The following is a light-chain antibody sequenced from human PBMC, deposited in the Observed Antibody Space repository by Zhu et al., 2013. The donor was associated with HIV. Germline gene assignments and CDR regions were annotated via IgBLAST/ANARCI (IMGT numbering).Light chain of an antibody. CDR1: QGISSA. J-gene: IGKJ4*01. CDR3: QQHNSYPLT. Sequence: AIQLTQSPSSLSASVGDRVTITCRASQGISSALAWYQQKPGTPPTLLIYDASSLESGVPSRFSGSGSGTEFTLTISSLQPDDFATYYCQQHNSYPLTFGGGTKVEIK. CDR2: DAS. V-gene: IGKV1-13*02.